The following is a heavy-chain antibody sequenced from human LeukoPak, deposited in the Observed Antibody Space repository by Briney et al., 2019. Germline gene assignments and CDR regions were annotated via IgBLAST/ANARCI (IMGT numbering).Heavy chain of an antibody. V-gene: IGHV4-61*02. CDR3: ARDVPLIAVAGIGWTFDP. CDR1: GGSISSGSYY. J-gene: IGHJ5*02. Sequence: SQTLSLTYTVSGGSISSGSYYWSWIRQPAGKGLEWIGRIYTSGSTNYNPSLKSRVTISVDTSKNQFSLKLSSVTAADTAVYYCARDVPLIAVAGIGWTFDPWGQGTLVTVSS. D-gene: IGHD6-19*01. CDR2: IYTSGST.